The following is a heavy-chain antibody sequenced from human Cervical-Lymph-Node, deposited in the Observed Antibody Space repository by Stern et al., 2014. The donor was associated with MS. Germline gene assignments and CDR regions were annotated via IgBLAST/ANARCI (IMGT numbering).Heavy chain of an antibody. D-gene: IGHD5-24*01. CDR1: GGSISSAEYY. CDR3: SRDADGYSLVFGY. J-gene: IGHJ4*02. V-gene: IGHV4-30-4*01. Sequence: QLQLQESGPGLVKPSQTLSLTCAVTGGSISSAEYYWSWIRQSPGKGLEWIGYIHNSGTTYYNPSLKNRVTTSVVPSKHHFSLQLRSLTAADTAVYYCSRDADGYSLVFGYWGRGTLVTVSS. CDR2: IHNSGTT.